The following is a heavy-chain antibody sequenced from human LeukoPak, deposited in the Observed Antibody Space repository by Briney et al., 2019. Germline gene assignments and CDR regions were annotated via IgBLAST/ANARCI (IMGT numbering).Heavy chain of an antibody. J-gene: IGHJ5*02. V-gene: IGHV4-38-2*02. D-gene: IGHD3-3*01. Sequence: SETLSLTCAVSGYSISSGYYWGWIRQPPGKGLEWIGSIYHSGSTYYSPSLKSRVTISVDTSKNQFSLKLSSVTAADTAVYYCAREIEWSFDPWGQGTLVTVSS. CDR3: AREIEWSFDP. CDR2: IYHSGST. CDR1: GYSISSGYY.